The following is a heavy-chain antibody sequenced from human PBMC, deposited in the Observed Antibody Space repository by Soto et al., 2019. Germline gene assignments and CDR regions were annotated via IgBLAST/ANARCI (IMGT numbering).Heavy chain of an antibody. J-gene: IGHJ6*02. CDR2: ISRSSTNI. CDR1: GFTFSNYT. V-gene: IGHV3-21*01. CDR3: ARDLTVVASKSYIYYGMDV. Sequence: PGGSLRLSCSASGFTFSNYTMNWVRQAPGKGLDWVSSISRSSTNIFYADSVKGRFTVSRENAKKVVYLQINSLSAEDTGIYYCARDLTVVASKSYIYYGMDVWGQGTTVTVSS. D-gene: IGHD3-22*01.